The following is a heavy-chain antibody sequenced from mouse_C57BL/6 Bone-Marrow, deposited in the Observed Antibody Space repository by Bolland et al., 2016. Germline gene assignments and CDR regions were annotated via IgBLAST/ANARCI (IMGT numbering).Heavy chain of an antibody. D-gene: IGHD1-1*01. V-gene: IGHV1-64*01. Sequence: MIHPNSGSTNYNGKFKSKATLTVDKSSSTAYMQLSSLTSEDSAVYYCARLLRFYAMDYWGQGTS. CDR3: ARLLRFYAMDY. CDR2: IHPNSGST. J-gene: IGHJ4*01.